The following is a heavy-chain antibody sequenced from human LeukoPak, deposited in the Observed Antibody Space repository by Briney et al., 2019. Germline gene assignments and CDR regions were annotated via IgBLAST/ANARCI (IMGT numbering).Heavy chain of an antibody. CDR2: INHSGST. D-gene: IGHD3-22*01. V-gene: IGHV4-34*01. Sequence: PSETLSLTCAVYGGSFSGYYWSWIRQPPGKGLEWIGEINHSGSTNYNPSLKSRVTISVDTSKNQFSLKLSSVTAADTAVYYCAREALRPTYYYDSSGYYPYWGQGTLVTVSS. CDR1: GGSFSGYY. J-gene: IGHJ4*02. CDR3: AREALRPTYYYDSSGYYPY.